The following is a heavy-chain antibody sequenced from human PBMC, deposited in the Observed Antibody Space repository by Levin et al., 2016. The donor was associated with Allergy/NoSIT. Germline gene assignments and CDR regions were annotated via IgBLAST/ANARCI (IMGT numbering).Heavy chain of an antibody. D-gene: IGHD3-9*01. CDR3: AKDRRASGRYFDWTYPFDY. CDR2: ISGSGGST. Sequence: WIRQPPGKGLEWVSAISGSGGSTYYADSVKGRFTISRDNSKNTLYLQMNSLRAEDTAVYYCAKDRRASGRYFDWTYPFDYWGQGTLVTVSS. J-gene: IGHJ4*02. V-gene: IGHV3-23*01.